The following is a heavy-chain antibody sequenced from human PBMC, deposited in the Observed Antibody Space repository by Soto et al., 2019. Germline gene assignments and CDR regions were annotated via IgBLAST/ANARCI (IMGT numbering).Heavy chain of an antibody. CDR3: ARGGCGDDLYYYYDMDV. V-gene: IGHV1-18*01. D-gene: IGHD2-21*02. Sequence: ASVKVSCKASGYTFTSYGISWVRQAPGQGLEWMGWISTYNGNTNYAQKLQVRVTMTTATSTSTDYMEMRSLRSDDTAAYYCARGGCGDDLYYYYDMDVWGKGTTVTVSS. CDR1: GYTFTSYG. J-gene: IGHJ6*03. CDR2: ISTYNGNT.